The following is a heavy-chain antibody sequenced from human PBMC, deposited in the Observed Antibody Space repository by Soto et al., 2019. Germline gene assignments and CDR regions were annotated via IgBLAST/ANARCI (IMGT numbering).Heavy chain of an antibody. CDR1: GFTFDDYT. Sequence: GGSLRLSCAASGFTFDDYTMHWVRQAPGKGLEWVSLISWDGGSTYYADSVKGRFTISRDNSKNTLYLQMSSLRAEDTAVYYCAKDKLPIMITFGGVVPDYWGQGTLVTVSS. CDR3: AKDKLPIMITFGGVVPDY. J-gene: IGHJ4*02. D-gene: IGHD3-16*01. V-gene: IGHV3-43*01. CDR2: ISWDGGST.